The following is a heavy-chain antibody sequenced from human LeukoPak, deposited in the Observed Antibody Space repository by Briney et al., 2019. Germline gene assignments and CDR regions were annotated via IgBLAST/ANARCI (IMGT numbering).Heavy chain of an antibody. CDR2: IIPIFGTA. Sequence: ASVTVSCKASGGTFSSYAISWVRQAPGQGREWMGGIIPIFGTANYAQKFQGRVMITADKSTSTAYMELSSLRSEDTAVYYCARGRGYSYGYFAWWGQGTLVTVSS. J-gene: IGHJ4*02. D-gene: IGHD5-18*01. CDR3: ARGRGYSYGYFAW. V-gene: IGHV1-69*06. CDR1: GGTFSSYA.